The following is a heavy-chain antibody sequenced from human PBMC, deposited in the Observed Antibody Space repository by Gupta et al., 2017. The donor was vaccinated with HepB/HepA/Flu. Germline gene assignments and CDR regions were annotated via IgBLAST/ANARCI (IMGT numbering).Heavy chain of an antibody. V-gene: IGHV3-30*19. CDR3: TRGSPRLQFVESNAFHL. J-gene: IGHJ3*01. Sequence: QVSLVESGGGVVQPGKSLRLSCAASGFIISDYPMHWVRQSPGKGLEWVAVILQDGTNRYYADSVKGRFTISRDTSKNSVYLQVNNLRAADAAVYFCTRGSPRLQFVESNAFHLWGRGTLVTVSS. CDR2: ILQDGTNR. CDR1: GFIISDYP. D-gene: IGHD3-3*01.